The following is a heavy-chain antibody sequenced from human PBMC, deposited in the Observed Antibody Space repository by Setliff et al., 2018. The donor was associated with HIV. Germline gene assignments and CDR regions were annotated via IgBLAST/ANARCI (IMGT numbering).Heavy chain of an antibody. D-gene: IGHD3-22*01. CDR1: GGSISSSSYY. Sequence: PSETLSLTCTASGGSISSSSYYWDWIRQPPGKGLEWIATIYYSGDSHYNPSLKSRVTISVDTSKNQFSLKLNSVTAADTAVYYCARAKYYYDTSAYYGSRDWYFDLWGRGTLVTVSS. V-gene: IGHV4-39*07. CDR3: ARAKYYYDTSAYYGSRDWYFDL. CDR2: IYYSGDS. J-gene: IGHJ2*01.